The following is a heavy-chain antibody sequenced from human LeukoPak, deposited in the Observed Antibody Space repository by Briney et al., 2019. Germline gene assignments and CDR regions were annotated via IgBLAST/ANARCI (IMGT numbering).Heavy chain of an antibody. CDR2: IFHSGST. CDR1: GGSISSGGHY. CDR3: VSLRYFDWFFDY. D-gene: IGHD3-9*01. Sequence: SQTLSLTCNVSGGSISSGGHYWNWIRQHPGKGLEWIGYIFHSGSTYYNPSLESRVKISVDKSKNHFSLKLSSVTSADTAVYYDVSLRYFDWFFDYWGQGTLVTVSS. V-gene: IGHV4-31*03. J-gene: IGHJ4*02.